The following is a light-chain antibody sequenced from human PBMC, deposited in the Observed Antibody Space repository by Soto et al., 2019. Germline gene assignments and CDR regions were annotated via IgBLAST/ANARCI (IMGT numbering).Light chain of an antibody. CDR3: CSYAGSYTLL. CDR2: DVS. V-gene: IGLV2-11*01. CDR1: SSDVGAYNY. J-gene: IGLJ2*01. Sequence: QSVLTQPRSVSGSPGQSVTISCTGTSSDVGAYNYVSWFQQHPGKAPKLMMSDVSKRPSGVPVRFSGSKSGTTASLTISGLQAEDEADYYCCSYAGSYTLLFGGGTKVTVL.